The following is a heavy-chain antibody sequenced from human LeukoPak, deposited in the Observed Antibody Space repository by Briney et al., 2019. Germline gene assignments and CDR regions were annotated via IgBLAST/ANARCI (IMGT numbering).Heavy chain of an antibody. CDR1: GGSISSGGFY. CDR2: IYYSGST. Sequence: PSETLSLTCTVSGGSISSGGFYWSWIRQHPGKGLEWIGYIYYSGSTYYNPSLKSRVTISVDTSKNQFSLKLSSVTAADTAVYYCARDDSSGPPDWGQGTLVTVSS. D-gene: IGHD3-22*01. V-gene: IGHV4-31*03. CDR3: ARDDSSGPPD. J-gene: IGHJ4*02.